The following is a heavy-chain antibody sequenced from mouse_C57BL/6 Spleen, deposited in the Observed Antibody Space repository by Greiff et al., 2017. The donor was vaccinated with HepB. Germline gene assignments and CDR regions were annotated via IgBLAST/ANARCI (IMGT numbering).Heavy chain of an antibody. Sequence: EVQLQQSGPELVKPGASVKISCKASGYSFTGYYMNWVKQSPEKSLEWIGEINPSTGGTTYNQKFKAKATLTVDKSSSTAYMQPKSLTSEDSAVYYCARWPTDWYFDVGGTGTTVTVSS. V-gene: IGHV1-42*01. D-gene: IGHD1-1*01. CDR2: INPSTGGT. CDR3: ARWPTDWYFDV. CDR1: GYSFTGYY. J-gene: IGHJ1*03.